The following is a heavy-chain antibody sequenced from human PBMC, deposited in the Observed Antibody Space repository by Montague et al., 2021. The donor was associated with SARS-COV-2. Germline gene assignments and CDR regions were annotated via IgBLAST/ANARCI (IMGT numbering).Heavy chain of an antibody. D-gene: IGHD2-2*01. CDR3: AAQSSGGYCSSSSCYVWFDP. CDR2: IHYSGST. CDR1: GGSISSSSYY. Sequence: SEILSLTCTVSGGSISSSSYYWGWIRQPPGKGLEWIGSIHYSGSTYYNPSLKSRVTISVDTSKKHFPLKLSSVTAADTAVYFCAAQSSGGYCSSSSCYVWFDPWGQGTLVTVSS. V-gene: IGHV4-39*01. J-gene: IGHJ5*02.